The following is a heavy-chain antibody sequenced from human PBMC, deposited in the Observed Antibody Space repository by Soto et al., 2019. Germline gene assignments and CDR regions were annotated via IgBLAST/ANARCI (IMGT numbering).Heavy chain of an antibody. CDR2: FDPEDGET. Sequence: ASVKVSCKVSGYTLTELSMHWVRQAPGKGLEWMGGFDPEDGETIYAQKFQGRVTMTEDTSTDTAYMQLSSLRSADTAVYYCATDYEGRNDAFDIWGQGTMVTVSS. J-gene: IGHJ3*02. CDR3: ATDYEGRNDAFDI. V-gene: IGHV1-24*01. D-gene: IGHD3-16*01. CDR1: GYTLTELS.